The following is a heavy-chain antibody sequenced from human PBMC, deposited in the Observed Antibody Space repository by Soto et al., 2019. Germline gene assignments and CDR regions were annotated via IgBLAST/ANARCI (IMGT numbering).Heavy chain of an antibody. D-gene: IGHD6-19*01. Sequence: WSLRLSCAASGFTFSSSAMSWVRQAPGKGLDWVSSISDSGVSTYYVDSVKGRFTISRDSAKNSLYLQMNSLRAEDTAVYYCARPDTGSGWSHWGQGTLVTVSS. CDR2: ISDSGVST. J-gene: IGHJ4*02. V-gene: IGHV3-23*01. CDR3: ARPDTGSGWSH. CDR1: GFTFSSSA.